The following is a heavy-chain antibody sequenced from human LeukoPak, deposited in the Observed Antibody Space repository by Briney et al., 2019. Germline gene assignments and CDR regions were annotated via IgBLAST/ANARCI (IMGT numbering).Heavy chain of an antibody. D-gene: IGHD6-13*01. V-gene: IGHV4-34*01. CDR3: ARDLYSSRTNDAFVI. CDR1: GGSFSGYY. Sequence: SETLSLTCAVYGGSFSGYYWSWICQPPGKGLEWIGEINHSGSTNYNPSLKSRVTISVDTSKNQFSLKLSSVTAADTAVYYCARDLYSSRTNDAFVIWGQGTMVTVSS. CDR2: INHSGST. J-gene: IGHJ3*02.